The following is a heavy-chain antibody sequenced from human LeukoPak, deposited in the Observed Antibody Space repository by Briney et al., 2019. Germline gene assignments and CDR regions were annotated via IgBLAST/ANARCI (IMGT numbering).Heavy chain of an antibody. CDR3: AKVLATYCGGDCPPYFDY. J-gene: IGHJ4*02. D-gene: IGHD2-21*02. V-gene: IGHV3-30*18. Sequence: PGGSLRLSCAASGCTFSSYGMYWVRQAPGKGLEWVAVISYDGSNKSYADSVKGRFTISRDNSKNTLYLQMNSLRAEDTAVYYCAKVLATYCGGDCPPYFDYWGQGTLVTVSS. CDR1: GCTFSSYG. CDR2: ISYDGSNK.